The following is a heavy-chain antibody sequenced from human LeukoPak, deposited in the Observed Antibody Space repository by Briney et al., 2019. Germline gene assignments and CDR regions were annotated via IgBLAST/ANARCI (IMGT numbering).Heavy chain of an antibody. V-gene: IGHV1-3*01. CDR3: ARDSGAAAGVNWFDP. Sequence: ASVKVSCKASGYTFTSYAMHWVCQAPGQRLEWMGWINAGNGNTKYSQKFQGRVTITRDTSASTAYMELSSLRSEDTAVYYCARDSGAAAGVNWFDPWGQGTLVTVSS. CDR2: INAGNGNT. CDR1: GYTFTSYA. J-gene: IGHJ5*02. D-gene: IGHD6-13*01.